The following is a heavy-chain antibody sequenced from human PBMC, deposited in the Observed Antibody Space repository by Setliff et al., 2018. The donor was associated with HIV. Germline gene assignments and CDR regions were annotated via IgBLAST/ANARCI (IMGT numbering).Heavy chain of an antibody. CDR1: GFTFRSYE. J-gene: IGHJ5*02. Sequence: GGSLRLSCTDSGFTFRSYEMNWVRQAPGKGLEWLSYISSSGNTIYYADSVKGRFTISRDNAKNSLYLQMNSLRAEDTALYYCAKDIIPAGLFHDLWGQGTLVTVSS. CDR2: ISSSGNTI. CDR3: AKDIIPAGLFHDL. V-gene: IGHV3-48*03. D-gene: IGHD2-2*01.